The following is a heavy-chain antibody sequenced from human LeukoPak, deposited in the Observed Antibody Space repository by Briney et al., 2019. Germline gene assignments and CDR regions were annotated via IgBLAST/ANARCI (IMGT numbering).Heavy chain of an antibody. Sequence: GGSLRLSCAASGFTFSSYAMSWVRQAPGKGLEWVSAISGSGGSTYYADSMKGRFTISRDNSKNTLYLQMNRLRAEDTAVYYCAKGSGSVVVPAALIDYWGQGALVTVSS. CDR2: ISGSGGST. V-gene: IGHV3-23*01. D-gene: IGHD2-2*01. CDR1: GFTFSSYA. CDR3: AKGSGSVVVPAALIDY. J-gene: IGHJ4*02.